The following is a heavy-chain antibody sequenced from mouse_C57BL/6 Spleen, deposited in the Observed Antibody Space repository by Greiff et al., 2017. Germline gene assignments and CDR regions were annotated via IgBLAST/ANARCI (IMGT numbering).Heavy chain of an antibody. D-gene: IGHD2-4*01. CDR1: GYTFTSYW. V-gene: IGHV1-55*01. CDR3: ASREGHDYERDYAMDY. J-gene: IGHJ4*01. CDR2: IYPGSGST. Sequence: QVQLQQPGAELVKPGASVKMSCKASGYTFTSYWITWVKQRPGQGLEWIGDIYPGSGSTNYNEKFKSKATLTVDTSSSTAYMQLSSLTSEDSEVYYWASREGHDYERDYAMDYWGQGTSVTVSS.